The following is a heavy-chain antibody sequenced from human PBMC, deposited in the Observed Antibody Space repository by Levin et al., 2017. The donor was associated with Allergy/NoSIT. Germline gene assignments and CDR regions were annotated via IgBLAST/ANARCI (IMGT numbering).Heavy chain of an antibody. J-gene: IGHJ5*02. V-gene: IGHV3-23*01. CDR1: GFTFSTYA. D-gene: IGHD6-13*01. CDR2: ISAGGGNT. CDR3: AKAGSSWYIEIHH. Sequence: GESLTISCAASGFTFSTYAMRWVRQAPGQGLEWVSVISAGGGNTHYAESVKGRFTISRDNSKDTLDLQMNSLTAENTAVYYCAKAGSSWYIEIHHWGQGTLVTVSS.